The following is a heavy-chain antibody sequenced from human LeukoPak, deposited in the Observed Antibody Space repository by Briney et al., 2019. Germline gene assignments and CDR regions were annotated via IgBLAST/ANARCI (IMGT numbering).Heavy chain of an antibody. V-gene: IGHV4-39*07. CDR3: ARADVAVALIDY. D-gene: IGHD6-19*01. Sequence: SETLSLTCTVSGGSISSSSYYWGWIRQPPGKGLEWIGSIYYSGSTYYNPSLKSRVTISVDTSKNQFSLKLSSVTAADTAVYYCARADVAVALIDYWGQGTLVTVSS. CDR2: IYYSGST. J-gene: IGHJ4*02. CDR1: GGSISSSSYY.